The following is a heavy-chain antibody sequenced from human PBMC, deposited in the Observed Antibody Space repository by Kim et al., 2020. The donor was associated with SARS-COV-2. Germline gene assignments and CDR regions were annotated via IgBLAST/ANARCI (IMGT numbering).Heavy chain of an antibody. V-gene: IGHV3-9*01. Sequence: GGSLRLSCAASGSTFGDYAMHWVRQAPGKGLEWVSGISWNSGSIGYADSVKGRFTISRDNAKNSLYLQMNSLRAEDTALYYCAKGTAVAGHFDYWGQGTLVTVSS. CDR3: AKGTAVAGHFDY. CDR2: ISWNSGSI. D-gene: IGHD6-19*01. CDR1: GSTFGDYA. J-gene: IGHJ4*02.